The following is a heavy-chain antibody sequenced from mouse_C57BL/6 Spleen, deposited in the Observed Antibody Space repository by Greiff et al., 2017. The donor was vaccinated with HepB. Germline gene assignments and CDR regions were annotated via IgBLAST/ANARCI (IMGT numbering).Heavy chain of an antibody. CDR3: ARKDGNCES. Sequence: QVQLQQSGPELVKPGASVKISCKASGYAFSSSWMNWVKQRPGKGLEWIGRIYPGDGDTNYNGKFKGKATLTADKSSSTAYMQLSSLTSEDSAVSFCARKDGNCESWGQGTTLTVSS. CDR2: IYPGDGDT. D-gene: IGHD2-1*01. CDR1: GYAFSSSW. J-gene: IGHJ2*01. V-gene: IGHV1-82*01.